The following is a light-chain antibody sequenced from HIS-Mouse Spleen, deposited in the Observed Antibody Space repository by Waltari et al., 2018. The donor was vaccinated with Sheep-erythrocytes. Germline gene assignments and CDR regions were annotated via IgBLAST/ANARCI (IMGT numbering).Light chain of an antibody. CDR3: CSYAGSSTPWV. CDR2: EGS. Sequence: QSALTQPASVSGSPGQSITISCTGTSSDVGSYNLVSWYQQHPGKAPKLMIYEGSKRHSGVSNRFSGSKSGNTASLPISGLQAEDEADYYCCSYAGSSTPWVFGGGTKLTVL. CDR1: SSDVGSYNL. J-gene: IGLJ3*02. V-gene: IGLV2-23*01.